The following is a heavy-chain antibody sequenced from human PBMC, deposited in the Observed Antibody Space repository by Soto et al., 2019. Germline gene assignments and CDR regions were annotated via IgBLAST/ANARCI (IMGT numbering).Heavy chain of an antibody. V-gene: IGHV3-48*01. J-gene: IGHJ4*02. D-gene: IGHD4-17*01. CDR3: ASPSDYGDYGY. Sequence: GGSLRLSCAASGFTFSSYSMNWVRQAPGKGLEWVSYISSSSSTIYYADSVKGRFTISRDNAKNSLYLQMNSLRAEDTAVYYCASPSDYGDYGYWGQGTLVTVSS. CDR1: GFTFSSYS. CDR2: ISSSSSTI.